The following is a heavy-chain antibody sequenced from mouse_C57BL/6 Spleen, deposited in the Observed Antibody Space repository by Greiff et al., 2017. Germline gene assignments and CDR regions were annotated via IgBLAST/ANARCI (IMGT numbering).Heavy chain of an antibody. D-gene: IGHD2-4*01. CDR2: ISSGSSTI. CDR1: GFTFSDYG. Sequence: EVKLVESGGGLVKPGGSLKLSCAASGFTFSDYGMHWVRQAPEKGLEWVAYISSGSSTIYYADTVKGRFTISRDNAKNTLFLQMTSLRSEDTAMYYCARWGLRPYFDYWGQGTTLTVAS. V-gene: IGHV5-17*01. CDR3: ARWGLRPYFDY. J-gene: IGHJ2*01.